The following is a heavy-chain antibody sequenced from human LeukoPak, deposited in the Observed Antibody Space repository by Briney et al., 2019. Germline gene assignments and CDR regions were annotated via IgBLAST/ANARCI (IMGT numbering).Heavy chain of an antibody. Sequence: GGSLRLSSAASGFTFSSYAMHWVRQAPGKGLEWVAVISYDGSNKYYADSVKGRFTISRDNSKNTLYLQMNSLRAEDTAVYYCARGSIVGATDDFDYWGQGTLVTVSS. J-gene: IGHJ4*02. CDR1: GFTFSSYA. CDR3: ARGSIVGATDDFDY. D-gene: IGHD1-26*01. V-gene: IGHV3-30-3*01. CDR2: ISYDGSNK.